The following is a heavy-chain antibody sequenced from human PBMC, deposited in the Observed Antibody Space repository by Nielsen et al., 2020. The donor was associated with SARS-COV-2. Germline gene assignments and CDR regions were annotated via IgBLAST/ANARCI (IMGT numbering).Heavy chain of an antibody. CDR1: GFTFSSYA. CDR3: ARGGAVTATNWFDP. D-gene: IGHD2-21*02. V-gene: IGHV3-30-3*01. CDR2: ISYDGSNK. J-gene: IGHJ5*02. Sequence: GESLKISCAASGFTFSSYAMHWVRQAPGKGLEWVAVISYDGSNKYYADSVKGRFTISRDNSKNTLYLQMNSLRDEDTAVYYCARGGAVTATNWFDPWGQGTLVTVSS.